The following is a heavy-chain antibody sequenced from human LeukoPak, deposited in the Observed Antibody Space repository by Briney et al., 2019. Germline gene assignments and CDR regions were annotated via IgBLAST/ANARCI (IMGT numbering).Heavy chain of an antibody. Sequence: GGSLRLSCAASGFTFSSYAMSWVRQAPGKGLEWVSTISGSGGSTYYADSVKGRFTISRDNSKNTLYLQMNSLRAEDTAVYYCAKDRNYYDSSGYFLFDYWGQGTLVTVSS. CDR2: ISGSGGST. J-gene: IGHJ4*02. V-gene: IGHV3-23*01. CDR3: AKDRNYYDSSGYFLFDY. D-gene: IGHD3-22*01. CDR1: GFTFSSYA.